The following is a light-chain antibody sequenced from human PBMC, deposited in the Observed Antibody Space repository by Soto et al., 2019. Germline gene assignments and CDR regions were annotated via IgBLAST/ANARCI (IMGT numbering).Light chain of an antibody. CDR3: QVWDSSSDRYVV. Sequence: SYELTQPPSVSVAPGKTARITCGGHNIGSKSVHWYQQKPGQAPVLVIYYDSDRPSGIPERFSGSNSGNTATLTISRVEAGDEADYYCQVWDSSSDRYVVFGGGTKLTVL. CDR2: YDS. CDR1: NIGSKS. V-gene: IGLV3-21*04. J-gene: IGLJ2*01.